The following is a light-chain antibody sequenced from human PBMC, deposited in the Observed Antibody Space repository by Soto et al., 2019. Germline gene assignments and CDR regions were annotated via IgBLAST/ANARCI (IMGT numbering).Light chain of an antibody. CDR2: GAS. Sequence: EIVMTQSPATLSVSPGERATLSCRASQSISSNLAWYQQKPGQAPRLPIYGASTRATGIPARFSGSGSGTEFTLTISSLQSEDFAVYYCQQYKNWLTWTFGQGTKV. V-gene: IGKV3-15*01. CDR1: QSISSN. CDR3: QQYKNWLTWT. J-gene: IGKJ1*01.